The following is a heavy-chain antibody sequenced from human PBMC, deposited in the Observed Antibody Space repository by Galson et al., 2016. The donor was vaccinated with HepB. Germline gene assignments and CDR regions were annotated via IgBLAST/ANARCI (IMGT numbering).Heavy chain of an antibody. CDR2: IYPADSDT. CDR3: ARLSVYGTTLDWFDP. J-gene: IGHJ5*02. V-gene: IGHV5-51*01. Sequence: QSGAEVKVPGESLKISCKGSGYRFTSFWIGWVRQIPGKGLEWIGIIYPADSDTKYSPSFQGQVTISADKSINMAYLQWSSLKASDTAMYFCARLSVYGTTLDWFDPWGQGTLVTVSS. CDR1: GYRFTSFW. D-gene: IGHD4-17*01.